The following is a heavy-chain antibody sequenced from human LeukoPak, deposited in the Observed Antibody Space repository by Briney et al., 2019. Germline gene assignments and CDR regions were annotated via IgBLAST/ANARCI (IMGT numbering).Heavy chain of an antibody. CDR2: INHSGST. CDR3: ARGNYYGSGSYYISFDY. V-gene: IGHV4-34*01. J-gene: IGHJ4*02. D-gene: IGHD3-10*01. Sequence: PSETLSLTCAVYGGSFSGYYWSWIRQPPGKGLEWIGEINHSGSTNYNPPLKSRVTISVDTSKNQFSLKLSSVTAADTAVYYCARGNYYGSGSYYISFDYWGQGTLVTVSS. CDR1: GGSFSGYY.